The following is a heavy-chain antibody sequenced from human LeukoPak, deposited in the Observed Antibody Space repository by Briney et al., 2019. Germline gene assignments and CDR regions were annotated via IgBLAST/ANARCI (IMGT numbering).Heavy chain of an antibody. CDR2: TYYRSKWYN. Sequence: SQTLSLTCAISGDRVSNTRSAWNWIRQSPSRGLEWLGRTYYRSKWYNDYAVSVKSRITINPDTSKNQFSLQLNSVTPEDTAVYYCARVLPYGSGSYPFDYWGQGTLVTVSS. D-gene: IGHD3-10*01. CDR1: GDRVSNTRSA. V-gene: IGHV6-1*01. CDR3: ARVLPYGSGSYPFDY. J-gene: IGHJ4*02.